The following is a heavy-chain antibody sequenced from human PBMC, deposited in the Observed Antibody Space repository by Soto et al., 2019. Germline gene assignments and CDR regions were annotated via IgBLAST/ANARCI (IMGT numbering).Heavy chain of an antibody. D-gene: IGHD1-7*01. CDR1: GFSFSNAW. J-gene: IGHJ4*02. CDR2: IKSKTDGGTT. CDR3: TTVSYSWNYAFDY. V-gene: IGHV3-15*01. Sequence: GGSLRLSCAASGFSFSNAWMSWVRQAPGKGLEWVGRIKSKTDGGTTDYAAPVKGRFTISRDDSKNTLYLQMNSLKTEDTAVYYCTTVSYSWNYAFDYWGQGTLVTVSS.